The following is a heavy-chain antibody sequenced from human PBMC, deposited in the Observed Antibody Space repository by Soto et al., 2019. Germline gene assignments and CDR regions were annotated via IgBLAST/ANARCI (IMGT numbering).Heavy chain of an antibody. J-gene: IGHJ6*02. CDR3: ARITYGDYYYYYYGMDV. D-gene: IGHD4-17*01. CDR1: GGSISSYY. CDR2: IYYSGST. Sequence: SETLSLTCTVSGGSISSYYWSWIRQPPGKGLEWIGYIYYSGSTNYNPSLKSRVTISVDTSKNQFSLKLSSVTAADTAVYYCARITYGDYYYYYYGMDVWGQGTTVTVSS. V-gene: IGHV4-59*01.